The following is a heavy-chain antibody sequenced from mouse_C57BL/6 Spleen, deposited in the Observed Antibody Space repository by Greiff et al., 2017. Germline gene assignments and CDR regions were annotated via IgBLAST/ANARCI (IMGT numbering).Heavy chain of an antibody. CDR1: GFTFSDYG. V-gene: IGHV5-17*01. CDR3: ARNYYGSRVFAY. Sequence: EVQVVESGGGLVKPGGSLKLSCAASGFTFSDYGMHWVRQAPEKGLAWVAYISSGSSTIYYADTVKGRFTISRDNAKNTLFLQMTSLRAEDTAMYYCARNYYGSRVFAYWGQGTLVTVSA. D-gene: IGHD1-1*01. CDR2: ISSGSSTI. J-gene: IGHJ3*01.